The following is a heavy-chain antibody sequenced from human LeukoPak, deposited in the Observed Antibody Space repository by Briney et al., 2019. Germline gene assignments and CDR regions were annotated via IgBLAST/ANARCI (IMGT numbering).Heavy chain of an antibody. V-gene: IGHV4-4*07. Sequence: SETLSLTCTVSGDSISRYYWSWIRQPAGKGLEWIGRIYSSGSTNYNPSLKSRVTISVDTSKNQFSLKLSSVTAADTAVYYCARGRTMVRGVIITYWFDPWGQGTLVTVSS. D-gene: IGHD3-10*01. J-gene: IGHJ5*02. CDR3: ARGRTMVRGVIITYWFDP. CDR1: GDSISRYY. CDR2: IYSSGST.